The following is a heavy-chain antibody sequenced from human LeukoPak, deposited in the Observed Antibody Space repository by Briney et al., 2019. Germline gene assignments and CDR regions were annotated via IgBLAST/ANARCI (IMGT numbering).Heavy chain of an antibody. CDR1: GYTFATYY. CDR2: INLSGGST. D-gene: IGHD6-19*01. V-gene: IGHV1-46*01. Sequence: ASVKVSCKASGYTFATYYIHWVRQAPGQGLEWMGTINLSGGSTSYAQNFQGRVTMTRDTSTRTVYMEVSSLRSEDTAVYYCARDQGSGWYSFDYWGQGTLVTVST. CDR3: ARDQGSGWYSFDY. J-gene: IGHJ4*02.